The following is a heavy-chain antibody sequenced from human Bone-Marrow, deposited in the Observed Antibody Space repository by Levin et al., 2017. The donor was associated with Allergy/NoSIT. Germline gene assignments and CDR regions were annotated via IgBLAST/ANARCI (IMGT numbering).Heavy chain of an antibody. J-gene: IGHJ2*01. CDR3: ARVSAVPGTRSWYFDL. D-gene: IGHD6-19*01. CDR1: GFTFSMYW. Sequence: GGSLRLSCAASGFTFSMYWMHWVRQAPGKGLVWVSRMNSDGSSTSYADSVMGRFTISRDNGKNTLYLQMNSLRAEDTAVYYCARVSAVPGTRSWYFDLWGRGTLVTVSS. V-gene: IGHV3-74*01. CDR2: MNSDGSST.